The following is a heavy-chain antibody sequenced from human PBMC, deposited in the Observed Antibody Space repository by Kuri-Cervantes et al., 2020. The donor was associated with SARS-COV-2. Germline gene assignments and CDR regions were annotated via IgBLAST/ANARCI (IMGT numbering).Heavy chain of an antibody. D-gene: IGHD1-1*01. CDR1: GFTFSTHA. J-gene: IGHJ4*02. V-gene: IGHV3-30*07. CDR2: ISYDGSNK. CDR3: VRDGDHWNFDY. Sequence: GESLKISCAASGFTFSTHAMHWVRQAPGKGLEWVAVISYDGSNKYYADSVKGRFTLSRDNAKNMLFLQMNSLRAEDTAVYYCVRDGDHWNFDYWGQGTLVTVSS.